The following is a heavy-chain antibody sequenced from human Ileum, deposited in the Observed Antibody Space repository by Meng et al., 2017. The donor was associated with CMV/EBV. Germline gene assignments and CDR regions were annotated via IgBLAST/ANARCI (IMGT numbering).Heavy chain of an antibody. CDR3: ARESELLRFDH. V-gene: IGHV6-1*01. J-gene: IGHJ4*02. Sequence: QIQLHQSGPGLVKPSQTLSLTCDISGDSVSTNNVAWNWIRQSPLRGLEWLGRTAYRSKWDYEYSVSVKSRITISPDTSKNQFSLQLRSVTPEGTAVYYCARESELLRFDHWGQGTLVTVSS. D-gene: IGHD6-6*01. CDR2: TAYRSKWDY. CDR1: GDSVSTNNVA.